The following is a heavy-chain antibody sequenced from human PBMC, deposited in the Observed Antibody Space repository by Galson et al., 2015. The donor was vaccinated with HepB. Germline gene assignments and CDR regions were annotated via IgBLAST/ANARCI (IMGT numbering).Heavy chain of an antibody. CDR1: GFNVSRTF. J-gene: IGHJ6*03. CDR3: VTFYYYYMDV. Sequence: SLRLSCAASGFNVSRTFMSWVRQAPGKGLEWVSVTYADGSTFYADSVRGRFTISSDSSKNTLFLQMNTLRAEDTAMYYCVTFYYYYMDVWGKGTTVIVSS. V-gene: IGHV3-53*01. CDR2: TYADGST.